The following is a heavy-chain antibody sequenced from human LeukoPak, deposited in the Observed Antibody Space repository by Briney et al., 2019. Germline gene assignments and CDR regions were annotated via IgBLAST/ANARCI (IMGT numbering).Heavy chain of an antibody. CDR3: ARGANPRDGYSSWFDP. Sequence: SSVKVPCKASGGTFSSYAISWVRQAPGQGLEWMGGIIPIFGTANYAQKFQGRVTITADESTSTAYMELSSLRSEDTAVYYCARGANPRDGYSSWFDPWGQGTLVTVSS. V-gene: IGHV1-69*01. J-gene: IGHJ5*02. CDR2: IIPIFGTA. D-gene: IGHD5-24*01. CDR1: GGTFSSYA.